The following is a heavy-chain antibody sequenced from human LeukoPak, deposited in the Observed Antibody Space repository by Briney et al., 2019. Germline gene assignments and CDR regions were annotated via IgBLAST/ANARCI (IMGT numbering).Heavy chain of an antibody. J-gene: IGHJ5*02. D-gene: IGHD6-13*01. CDR2: IYYTGGT. Sequence: SETLSLTCSVPGGSISSSSYYWGWIRQPPEKGLEWIGSIYYTGGTYYSPSLKSRVTISVDTSKNQFSLKLSSVTAADTAVYYCARVGLAAADNWFDPWAREPWPPSPQ. CDR3: ARVGLAAADNWFDP. CDR1: GGSISSSSYY. V-gene: IGHV4-39*07.